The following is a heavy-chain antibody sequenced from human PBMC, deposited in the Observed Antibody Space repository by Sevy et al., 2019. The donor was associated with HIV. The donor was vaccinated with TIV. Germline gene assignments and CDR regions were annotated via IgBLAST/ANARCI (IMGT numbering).Heavy chain of an antibody. CDR2: ITWHSYKI. D-gene: IGHD6-6*01. V-gene: IGHV3-9*01. J-gene: IGHJ6*02. CDR3: ARSRASYYGMDV. CDR1: GFNFDDYA. Sequence: SLKISCAASGFNFDDYAMHWVRQAPGKGLEWVSGITWHSYKIGYADSVKGRFTISRDNAKNSLYLQMNSLRTEDTALYYCARSRASYYGMDVWGQGTTVTVSS.